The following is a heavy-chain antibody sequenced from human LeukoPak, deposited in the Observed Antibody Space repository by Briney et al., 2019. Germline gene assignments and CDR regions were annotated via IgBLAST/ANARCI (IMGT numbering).Heavy chain of an antibody. CDR2: IYYSGST. CDR3: ARIDSSGYGYFDY. J-gene: IGHJ4*02. CDR1: GGSISSYY. D-gene: IGHD3-22*01. Sequence: SETLSLTCTVSGGSISSYYWSCIRQPPGKGLEWIGYIYYSGSTNYNPSLKSRVTISVDTSMNQFSLKLSSVTAADTAMYYCARIDSSGYGYFDYWGQGTLVTVSS. V-gene: IGHV4-59*01.